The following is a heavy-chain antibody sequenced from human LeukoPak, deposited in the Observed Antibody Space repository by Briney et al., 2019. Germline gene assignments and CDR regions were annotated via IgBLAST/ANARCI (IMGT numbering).Heavy chain of an antibody. D-gene: IGHD3-22*01. CDR3: ARGYFDSSGYSNPFDL. CDR2: IYYSGST. V-gene: IGHV4-59*01. Sequence: SETLSLTCTVSGASISSSYWSWIRQSPGKGLEWIGYIYYSGSTNYNPSLNSRVTMSADTSKNQFSLRLSSVTAADTAVYYCARGYFDSSGYSNPFDLWGQGALVTVSS. CDR1: GASISSSY. J-gene: IGHJ4*02.